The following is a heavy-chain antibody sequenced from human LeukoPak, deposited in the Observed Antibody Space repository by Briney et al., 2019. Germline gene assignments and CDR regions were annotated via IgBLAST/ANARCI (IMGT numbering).Heavy chain of an antibody. D-gene: IGHD2-15*01. Sequence: QSGGSLRLSCAASGFTFSSYAMSWVRQAPGKGLEWVSAISGSGGFTYYADSVKGRFTISRDNSKNTLYLQMNSLRAEDTAVYYCAKDAVRILILFDYWGQGTLVTASS. V-gene: IGHV3-23*01. CDR2: ISGSGGFT. CDR3: AKDAVRILILFDY. CDR1: GFTFSSYA. J-gene: IGHJ4*02.